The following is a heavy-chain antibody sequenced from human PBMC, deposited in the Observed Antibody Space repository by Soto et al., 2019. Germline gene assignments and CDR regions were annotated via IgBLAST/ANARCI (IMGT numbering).Heavy chain of an antibody. V-gene: IGHV3-64*01. Sequence: PGGSLRLSCAASGFTFSSYAMYWVRQAPGKGLEYVSAISSNGGSTYYANSVKGRFTISRDNSKNTLYLQMGSLRAEDMAVYYCAKGRSYYYYYGVDVWGQGTTVTVSS. CDR2: ISSNGGST. CDR1: GFTFSSYA. J-gene: IGHJ6*02. CDR3: AKGRSYYYYYGVDV.